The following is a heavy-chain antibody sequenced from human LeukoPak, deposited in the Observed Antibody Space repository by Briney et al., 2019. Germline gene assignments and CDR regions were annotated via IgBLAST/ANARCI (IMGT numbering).Heavy chain of an antibody. Sequence: PSETLSLTCTVSGYSISSGYYWGWIRPPPGKGLEWIGSIYHSGSTYYNPSLKSRVTISVDTSKNQFSLKLSSVTAADTAVYYRAREREYQLLFLGWGQGTLVTVSS. J-gene: IGHJ4*02. CDR3: AREREYQLLFLG. D-gene: IGHD2-2*01. CDR2: IYHSGST. V-gene: IGHV4-38-2*02. CDR1: GYSISSGYY.